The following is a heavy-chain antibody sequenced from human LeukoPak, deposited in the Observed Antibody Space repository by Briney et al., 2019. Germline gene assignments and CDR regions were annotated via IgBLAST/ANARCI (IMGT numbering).Heavy chain of an antibody. CDR3: ARQDRLGYSYGHDFDY. J-gene: IGHJ4*02. Sequence: PSETLSLTCTVSGDSISNTNYCWAWIRQPPGKGLEWIGTIYYSGSTYYNPSLKSRVTISVDTSKNQFSLKLSSVTAADTAVYYCARQDRLGYSYGHDFDYWGQGTLVTVSS. D-gene: IGHD5-18*01. CDR1: GDSISNTNYC. CDR2: IYYSGST. V-gene: IGHV4-39*01.